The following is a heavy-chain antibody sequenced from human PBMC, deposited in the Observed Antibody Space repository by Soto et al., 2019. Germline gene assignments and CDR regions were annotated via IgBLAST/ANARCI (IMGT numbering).Heavy chain of an antibody. V-gene: IGHV3-33*01. CDR1: VLTFSTYG. J-gene: IGHJ4*02. D-gene: IGHD1-7*01. Sequence: GGSLRLSCAASVLTFSTYGMHWVRQAPGKGLEWVAVIWYDGSNKYYADSLKGRFTISRDNSKNTLYLQMNSLRAEDTAVYYWARGTHREIGTFDYWGQETLVTVS. CDR3: ARGTHREIGTFDY. CDR2: IWYDGSNK.